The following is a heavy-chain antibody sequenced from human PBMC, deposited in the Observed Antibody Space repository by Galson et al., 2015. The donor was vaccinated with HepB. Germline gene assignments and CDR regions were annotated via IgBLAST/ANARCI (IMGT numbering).Heavy chain of an antibody. CDR1: GFTFNFYA. Sequence: SLRLSCAASGFTFNFYAMNWVRQAPGKGLEWVSTIGGSGGSTYYAASAKGRFAISRDNSRNTVYLQMNSLRAEDTAVYYCASDLKQKLGYFDLWGRGTLVTVSS. D-gene: IGHD1-1*01. V-gene: IGHV3-23*01. CDR3: ASDLKQKLGYFDL. J-gene: IGHJ2*01. CDR2: IGGSGGST.